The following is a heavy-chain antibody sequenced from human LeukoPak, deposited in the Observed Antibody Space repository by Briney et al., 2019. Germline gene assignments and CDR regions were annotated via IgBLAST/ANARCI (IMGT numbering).Heavy chain of an antibody. CDR3: AKFKSAGGFDP. CDR2: ISGSGGST. V-gene: IGHV3-23*01. Sequence: PGGSLRLSCAASGFTFSSYAMSWVRQAPGKGLEWVSDISGSGGSTYYADSVMGRFTNSRVNSKYPLYLQMNTLRAEDTSVYCCAKFKSAGGFDPWGQGTLVTVSS. CDR1: GFTFSSYA. D-gene: IGHD3-10*01. J-gene: IGHJ5*02.